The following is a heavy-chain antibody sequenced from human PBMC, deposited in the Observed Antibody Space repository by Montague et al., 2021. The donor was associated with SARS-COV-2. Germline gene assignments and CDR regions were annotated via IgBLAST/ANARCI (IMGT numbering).Heavy chain of an antibody. D-gene: IGHD3-3*01. CDR3: ARQRRYQLPITIFGVVMADAFDI. Sequence: SETLSLTCTVSGGSISSCYWSWIRQPPGKGLEWIGYIYYNGSTNYNPSLKSQVTISVDTSKNQFSLKLSFVTAADTAVYYCARQRRYQLPITIFGVVMADAFDIWGQGTMVTVPS. CDR1: GGSISSCY. CDR2: IYYNGST. V-gene: IGHV4-59*08. J-gene: IGHJ3*02.